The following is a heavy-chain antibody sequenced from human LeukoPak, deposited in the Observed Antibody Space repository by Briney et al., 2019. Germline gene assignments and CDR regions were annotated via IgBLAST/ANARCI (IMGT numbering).Heavy chain of an antibody. J-gene: IGHJ4*02. CDR2: IIPIFGTA. CDR3: ARTYYYDSSGYLGLFY. CDR1: GGTFSSYT. D-gene: IGHD3-22*01. Sequence: GSSVKVSCKASGGTFSSYTISWVRQAPGQGLEWMGGIIPIFGTANYAQKFQGRVTITTDESTSTAYMELSSLRSEDTAVYYCARTYYYDSSGYLGLFYWGQGTLVTVSS. V-gene: IGHV1-69*05.